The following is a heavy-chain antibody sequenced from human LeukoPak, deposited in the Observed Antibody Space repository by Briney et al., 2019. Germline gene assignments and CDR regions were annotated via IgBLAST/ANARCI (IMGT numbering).Heavy chain of an antibody. CDR3: ARSQGIAVAGFDY. V-gene: IGHV5-51*01. Sequence: GESLKISCKGSGYTFTNYWIGWVRQMPGRGLEWMGIIYPGDSDTRYSPSFQGQVTISADKSISTAYLQWSSLKASDTAMYYCARSQGIAVAGFDYWGQGTLVTVSS. CDR1: GYTFTNYW. D-gene: IGHD6-19*01. CDR2: IYPGDSDT. J-gene: IGHJ4*02.